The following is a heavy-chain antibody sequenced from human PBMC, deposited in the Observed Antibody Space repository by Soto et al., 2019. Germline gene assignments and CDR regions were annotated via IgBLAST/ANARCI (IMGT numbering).Heavy chain of an antibody. CDR2: IWYDGSQK. Sequence: QVPLVESGGGVVQPGGSLRLSCAASGFTFSTYGMHWVRQAPGKGLEWMTVIWYDGSQKYYGDSVNGRFTISRDNSKNTVYLQMNSLRVEDTAVYYCVKDHCGGDCYSEPYFDFWGRGSQVTVSS. CDR1: GFTFSTYG. V-gene: IGHV3-33*06. D-gene: IGHD2-21*02. CDR3: VKDHCGGDCYSEPYFDF. J-gene: IGHJ4*02.